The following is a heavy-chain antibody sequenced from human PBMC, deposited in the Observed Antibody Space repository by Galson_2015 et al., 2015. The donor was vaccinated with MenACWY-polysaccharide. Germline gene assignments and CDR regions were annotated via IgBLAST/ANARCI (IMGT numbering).Heavy chain of an antibody. CDR2: ISSSGTI. V-gene: IGHV3-48*02. J-gene: IGHJ4*02. CDR1: GFTLSSYS. Sequence: SLRLSCAASGFTLSSYSMNWVRQAPGKGLEWVSYISSSGTIYYADSVKGRFTISRDNGKNSLYLQMNSLRDDDTAVYYCAGGAGTKRRLDYWGQGTLVTVSS. D-gene: IGHD6-19*01. CDR3: AGGAGTKRRLDY.